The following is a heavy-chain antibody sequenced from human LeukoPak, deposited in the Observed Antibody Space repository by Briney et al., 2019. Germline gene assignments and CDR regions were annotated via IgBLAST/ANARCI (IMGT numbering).Heavy chain of an antibody. D-gene: IGHD1-26*01. CDR1: GGSISSYY. V-gene: IGHV4-59*08. Sequence: PSETLSLTCTVSGGSISSYYWSWIRQPPGKGLEWIGYIYYSGSTNYNPSLKSRVTISVDTSKNQFPLKLSSVTAADTAVYYCARFLRWGYYFDYWGQGTLVTVSS. CDR2: IYYSGST. CDR3: ARFLRWGYYFDY. J-gene: IGHJ4*02.